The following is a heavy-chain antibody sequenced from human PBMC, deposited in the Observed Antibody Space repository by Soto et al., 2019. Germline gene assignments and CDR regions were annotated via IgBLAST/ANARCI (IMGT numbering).Heavy chain of an antibody. CDR3: SRGKRMIFGVVIFKVDWFDP. D-gene: IGHD3-3*01. CDR2: INPSGGST. V-gene: IGHV1-46*03. J-gene: IGHJ5*02. Sequence: GASVKVSCKASGYTFTSYYMHWVRQAPGQGLEWLGIINPSGGSTSYAQKFQGRVTMTRDTSTSTVYMELSSLRSEDTAVYYCSRGKRMIFGVVIFKVDWFDPWGQGTLVTVSS. CDR1: GYTFTSYY.